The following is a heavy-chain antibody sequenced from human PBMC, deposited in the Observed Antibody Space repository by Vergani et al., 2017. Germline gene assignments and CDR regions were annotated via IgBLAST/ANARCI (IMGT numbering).Heavy chain of an antibody. V-gene: IGHV1-2*02. D-gene: IGHD2-2*01. CDR1: GYTFTGYY. CDR3: ARDGPGPNCSSTSCHYYYYYYMDV. J-gene: IGHJ6*03. Sequence: QVQLVQSGAEVKKPGASVKVSCKAPGYTFTGYYMHWVRQAPGQGLEWMGWNNPNSGGTNYAQKFQGRVTMTRDTSISTAYMELSRLRSDDTAVYYCARDGPGPNCSSTSCHYYYYYYMDVWGKGTTVTVSS. CDR2: NNPNSGGT.